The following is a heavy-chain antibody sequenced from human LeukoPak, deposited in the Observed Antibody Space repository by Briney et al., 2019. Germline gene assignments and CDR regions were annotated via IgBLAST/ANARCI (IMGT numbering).Heavy chain of an antibody. CDR1: GHTFTGYY. CDR2: INPNSGGT. CDR3: ARDKSRAYSGSYGWFDP. V-gene: IGHV1-2*02. J-gene: IGHJ5*02. Sequence: ASVKVACKASGHTFTGYYMHWVRQAPGQGLEWMGWINPNSGGTNYAQKFQGRVTMTRDTSISTAYMELSRLRSDDTAVYYCARDKSRAYSGSYGWFDPWGQGTLVTVSS. D-gene: IGHD1-26*01.